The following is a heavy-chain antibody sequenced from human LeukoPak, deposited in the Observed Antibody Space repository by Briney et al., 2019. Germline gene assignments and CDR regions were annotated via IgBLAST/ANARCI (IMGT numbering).Heavy chain of an antibody. V-gene: IGHV3-23*01. J-gene: IGHJ4*02. D-gene: IGHD3-9*01. CDR3: ARAPRYFDWLSVDY. Sequence: PGGSLRLSCAASGFTFSSYPMSWVRQAPGKGLEWVSAISGSGGSTYYADSVKGRFTISRDNSKNTLYLQMNSLRAEDTAVYYCARAPRYFDWLSVDYWGQGTLVTVSS. CDR1: GFTFSSYP. CDR2: ISGSGGST.